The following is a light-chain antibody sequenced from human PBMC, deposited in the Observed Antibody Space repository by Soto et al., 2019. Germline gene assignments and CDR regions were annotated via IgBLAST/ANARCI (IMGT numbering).Light chain of an antibody. J-gene: IGKJ2*04. CDR3: QRYGCSPCS. CDR1: QSVRSNY. V-gene: IGKV3-20*01. CDR2: GAS. Sequence: EIVLTQSPGTLSLSPGERATLSCRASQSVRSNYLAWYQQKPGQAPRLLIYGASSRATGIPDRFSGTGSGTDFTFSISRLESDDFAVYYCQRYGCSPCSFGLGTKLEIK.